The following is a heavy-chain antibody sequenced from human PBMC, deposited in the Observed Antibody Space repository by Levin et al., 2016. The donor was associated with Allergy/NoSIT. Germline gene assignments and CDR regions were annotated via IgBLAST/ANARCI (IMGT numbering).Heavy chain of an antibody. CDR1: GFTFSSYA. D-gene: IGHD1-26*01. Sequence: GGSLRLSCAASGFTFSSYAMHWVRQGPGEGLEWVSAISDSGGNTYYADSVKGRFTISRDNSKNTLYLQMNSLRAEDTAIYYCAKDFADSGSYSFDYWGQGTLVTVSS. V-gene: IGHV3-23*01. CDR2: ISDSGGNT. J-gene: IGHJ4*02. CDR3: AKDFADSGSYSFDY.